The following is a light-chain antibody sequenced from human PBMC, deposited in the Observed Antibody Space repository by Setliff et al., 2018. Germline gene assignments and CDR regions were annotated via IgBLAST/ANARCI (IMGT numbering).Light chain of an antibody. CDR3: CSYVRGSAYV. CDR2: AVT. Sequence: QSALTQPRSVSGSPGQSVTISCTGTSSDVGGYNYVSWYQQHPGKAPQLMIYAVTKRPSGVSNRFSGSKSGKAASLTISGLQAEDEADYYCCSYVRGSAYVFGTGTKVTVL. V-gene: IGLV2-11*01. J-gene: IGLJ1*01. CDR1: SSDVGGYNY.